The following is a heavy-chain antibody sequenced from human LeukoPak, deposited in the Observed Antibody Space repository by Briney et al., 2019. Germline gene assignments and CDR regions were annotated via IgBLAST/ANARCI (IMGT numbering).Heavy chain of an antibody. CDR2: ISGSGGST. V-gene: IGHV3-23*01. CDR1: GFTFSSFA. D-gene: IGHD1-26*01. CDR3: ARDLIVGYFDY. J-gene: IGHJ4*02. Sequence: LAGGSLRLSCAASGFTFSSFAMSWVRQAPGKGLEWVSSISGSGGSTYYADSVKGRFTISRDNSKNTLYVQMNSLRAEDTAVYYCARDLIVGYFDYWGQGTLVTVSS.